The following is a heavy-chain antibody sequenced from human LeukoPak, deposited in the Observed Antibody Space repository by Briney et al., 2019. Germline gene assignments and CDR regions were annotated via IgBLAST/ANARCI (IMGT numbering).Heavy chain of an antibody. Sequence: GGSLRLSCAASGFTFSAYNMNWVRRTPGKGLEWVSSITTSSSHIFYADSVRGRFTISRDNAKNSLYLQMNSLRAEDTAVYYCAARLNYYGFYGAVGYWGQGTLVTVSS. V-gene: IGHV3-21*01. CDR1: GFTFSAYN. D-gene: IGHD3-10*01. CDR2: ITTSSSHI. J-gene: IGHJ4*02. CDR3: AARLNYYGFYGAVGY.